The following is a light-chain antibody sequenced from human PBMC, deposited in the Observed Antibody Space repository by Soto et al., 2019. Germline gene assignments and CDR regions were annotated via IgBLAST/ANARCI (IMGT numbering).Light chain of an antibody. CDR1: QSISNY. V-gene: IGKV1-39*01. CDR2: STS. Sequence: DIQMTQSPSYLSASVGDRVTITCRASQSISNYLDWYQQKPGKAPNLLIFSTSSLQSGVPSRFSGSGSGTDFALTISSLQPEDFATYYCQQSYTTPYTFGQGTKLEIK. J-gene: IGKJ2*01. CDR3: QQSYTTPYT.